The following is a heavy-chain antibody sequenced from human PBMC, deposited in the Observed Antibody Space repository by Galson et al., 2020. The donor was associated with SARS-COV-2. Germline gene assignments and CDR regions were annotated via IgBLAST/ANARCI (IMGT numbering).Heavy chain of an antibody. D-gene: IGHD5-12*01. CDR1: GFTFSRFW. J-gene: IGHJ4*02. CDR2: IKQDGSDR. CDR3: ARDQDGYNDF. Sequence: PGGSLRLSCAASGFTFSRFWMSWVRQAPGKGLEWVANIKQDGSDRYYGDSVKGRFTNSSDNAKNSLYLQMNSLRAEDTAVYYCARDQDGYNDFWGQGTLVTVSS. V-gene: IGHV3-7*01.